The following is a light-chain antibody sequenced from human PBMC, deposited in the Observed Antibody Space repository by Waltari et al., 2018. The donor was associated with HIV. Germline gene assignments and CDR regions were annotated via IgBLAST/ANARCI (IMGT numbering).Light chain of an antibody. CDR2: GAF. CDR3: QQYYGVPLT. J-gene: IGKJ4*01. V-gene: IGKV1-NL1*01. CDR1: QDISNS. Sequence: DIQMTQSPSCLSASIGDTVTIPCRASQDISNSVSWFQQLPGKVPKLLVYGAFILQRGVPSRFSGSGSGTDYTLTIDGLQAEDFATYFCQQYYGVPLTFGGGTRVDI.